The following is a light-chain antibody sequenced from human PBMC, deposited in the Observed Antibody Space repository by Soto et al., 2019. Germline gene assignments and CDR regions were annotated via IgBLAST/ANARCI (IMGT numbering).Light chain of an antibody. Sequence: EIVLTQSPGTLSLSPGERATLSCGASQTVSGSYLAWYPQKPGQAPRLLIHGATNRATVIPDRFSGSRSGKDFSLTISILEHEDSAVYYCQQYGSSPFTFGPGTKVEIK. CDR3: QQYGSSPFT. J-gene: IGKJ3*01. V-gene: IGKV3-20*01. CDR1: QTVSGSY. CDR2: GAT.